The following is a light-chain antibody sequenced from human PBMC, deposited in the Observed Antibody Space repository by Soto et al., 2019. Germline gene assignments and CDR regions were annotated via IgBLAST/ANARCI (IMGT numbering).Light chain of an antibody. J-gene: IGKJ1*01. Sequence: DIQMTQSPSSLSASVGDRVTITCRANYNIRNSLNWYQQKPREAPKLLIYASSSLESGVPSRFSGSASGTDFTLTINSLQPEDFATYYCLQDYNYPWTFGQGTKVDIK. CDR3: LQDYNYPWT. V-gene: IGKV1-39*01. CDR1: YNIRNS. CDR2: ASS.